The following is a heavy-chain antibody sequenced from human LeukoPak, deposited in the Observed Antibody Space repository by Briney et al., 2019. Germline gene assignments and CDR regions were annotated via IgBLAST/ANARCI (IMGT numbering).Heavy chain of an antibody. CDR2: ISGSGGST. CDR1: GFTFSSYA. CDR3: AKHQYYYDSSGYPPDY. D-gene: IGHD3-22*01. V-gene: IGHV3-23*01. Sequence: GGSLRLSCAASGFTFSSYAMSWVRQAPGKGLEWVSAISGSGGSTYYADFVKGRFTISRDNSKNTLYLQMNSLRAEDTAVYYCAKHQYYYDSSGYPPDYWGQGTLVTVSS. J-gene: IGHJ4*02.